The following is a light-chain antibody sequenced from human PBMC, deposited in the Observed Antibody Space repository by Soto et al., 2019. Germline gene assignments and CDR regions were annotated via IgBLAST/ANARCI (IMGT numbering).Light chain of an antibody. V-gene: IGLV2-14*01. CDR3: SSFTTTSTHV. CDR1: SSDIGAYDY. Sequence: QSALTQPASLSGSPGQSITISCTGTSSDIGAYDYVSWFQQHPGKAPKLMISEVNNRPSGVSNRFSGSKSGNTAYLTISGLQVEDEAENFCSSFTTTSTHVFGTVTKLTVL. CDR2: EVN. J-gene: IGLJ1*01.